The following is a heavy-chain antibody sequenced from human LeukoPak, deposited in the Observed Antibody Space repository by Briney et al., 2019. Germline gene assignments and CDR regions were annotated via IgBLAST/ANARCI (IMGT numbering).Heavy chain of an antibody. V-gene: IGHV4-59*01. D-gene: IGHD6-19*01. Sequence: SETLSLTCTLSGGSISGYYWSWIRQPPGKGLEWIGYIYYTGSTSYNPSLKSRVTISVETSKKQFSMRLSSVTAADTAVYYCGRVDTSGSVLWGQGTMVTVSS. CDR2: IYYTGST. CDR1: GGSISGYY. CDR3: GRVDTSGSVL. J-gene: IGHJ3*01.